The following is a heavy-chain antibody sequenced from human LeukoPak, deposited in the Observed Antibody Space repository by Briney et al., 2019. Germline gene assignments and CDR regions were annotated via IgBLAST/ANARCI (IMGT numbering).Heavy chain of an antibody. V-gene: IGHV3-33*01. D-gene: IGHD3-22*01. CDR1: GFTFSSYG. Sequence: PGRSLRLSCAASGFTFSSYGMHWVRQAPGKGLEWVAVIRYDGSNKYYADSVKGRFTISRDNSKNTLYLQMNSLRAEDTAVYYCARDKPPPYYYDSSGIFDYWGQGTLVTVSS. CDR3: ARDKPPPYYYDSSGIFDY. J-gene: IGHJ4*02. CDR2: IRYDGSNK.